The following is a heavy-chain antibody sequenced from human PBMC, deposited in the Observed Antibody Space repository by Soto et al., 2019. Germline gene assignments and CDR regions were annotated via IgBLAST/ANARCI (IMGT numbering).Heavy chain of an antibody. J-gene: IGHJ4*03. V-gene: IGHV4-59*08. CDR3: ARRYGYSFDY. CDR2: IYYSGST. CDR1: GGSISSYY. Sequence: SETLSLTCTVSGGSISSYYWSWIRQPPGKGLEWIGYIYYSGSTNYNPSLKSRVTISVDTSKNQFSLKLSSVTAADTALYYCARRYGYSFDYWGQGTTVTVSS. D-gene: IGHD1-1*01.